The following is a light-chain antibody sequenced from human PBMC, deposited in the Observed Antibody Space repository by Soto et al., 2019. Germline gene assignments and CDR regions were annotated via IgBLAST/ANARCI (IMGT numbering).Light chain of an antibody. J-gene: IGLJ3*02. CDR2: ENN. Sequence: QSVLTQPPSVSAAPGQKVTISCSGSSSNIGNNYVSWYQQLPGTAPKLLLYENNKRPSGIPDRVSGSKSGTSGTLGITGRQTGVEADYYCGTWDTSLSGGVCVGGTKLTVL. V-gene: IGLV1-51*02. CDR3: GTWDTSLSGGV. CDR1: SSNIGNNY.